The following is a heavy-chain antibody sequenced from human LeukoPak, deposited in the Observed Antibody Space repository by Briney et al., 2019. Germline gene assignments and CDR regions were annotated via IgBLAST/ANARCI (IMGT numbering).Heavy chain of an antibody. Sequence: SETLSLTCTVSGGSISSYYWSWIRQPPGQGLESIGYIYYSGNTNYNPSLKSRVTISVDTSKNQFSLKLSSVTAADTAVYYCARGLISGNYYHAFDIWGQGTMVTVSS. D-gene: IGHD1-26*01. J-gene: IGHJ3*02. V-gene: IGHV4-59*01. CDR1: GGSISSYY. CDR3: ARGLISGNYYHAFDI. CDR2: IYYSGNT.